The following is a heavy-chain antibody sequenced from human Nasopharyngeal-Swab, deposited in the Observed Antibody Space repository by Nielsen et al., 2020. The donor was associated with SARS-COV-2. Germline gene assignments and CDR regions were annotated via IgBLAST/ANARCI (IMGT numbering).Heavy chain of an antibody. Sequence: GESLKISCAASGFTFSSYAMSWVRQAPGKGLEWVSAISGSGGSTYYADPVKGRFTISRDNSKNTLYLQMNRLRAEDTAVYYCAKVPLGRGAVAGSFDYWGQGTLVTVSS. J-gene: IGHJ4*02. D-gene: IGHD6-19*01. CDR3: AKVPLGRGAVAGSFDY. CDR1: GFTFSSYA. V-gene: IGHV3-23*01. CDR2: ISGSGGST.